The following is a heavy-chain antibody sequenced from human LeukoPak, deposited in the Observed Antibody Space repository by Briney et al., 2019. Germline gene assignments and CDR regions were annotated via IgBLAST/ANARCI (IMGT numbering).Heavy chain of an antibody. CDR2: IYYSGST. Sequence: SETLSLTCTVSGGSISSGGYYWSWIRQHPGKGLEWIGYIYYSGSTYYNPSLKSRVTISVDTSKNQFSLKLSSVTAADTAVYYYARDSLPDYYDSSGYYYGVWGQGTLVTVSS. D-gene: IGHD3-22*01. V-gene: IGHV4-31*03. J-gene: IGHJ4*02. CDR3: ARDSLPDYYDSSGYYYGV. CDR1: GGSISSGGYY.